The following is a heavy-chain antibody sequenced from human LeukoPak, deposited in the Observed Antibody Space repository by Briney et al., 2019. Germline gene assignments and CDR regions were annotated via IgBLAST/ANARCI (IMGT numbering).Heavy chain of an antibody. Sequence: PGGSLRLSCAASGFTFSSYWMSWVRQAPGKGLEWVANINQDGSDKNYVDSVKGRFTISRDNAKNSLYLQMNSLRVEDTALYHCARVVGYSSTFGWFDPWGQGTLVTVSS. CDR1: GFTFSSYW. CDR2: INQDGSDK. D-gene: IGHD6-13*01. J-gene: IGHJ5*02. CDR3: ARVVGYSSTFGWFDP. V-gene: IGHV3-7*03.